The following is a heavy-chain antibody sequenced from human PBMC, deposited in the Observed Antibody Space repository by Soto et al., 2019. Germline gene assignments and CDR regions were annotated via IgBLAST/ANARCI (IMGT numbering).Heavy chain of an antibody. V-gene: IGHV3-21*01. CDR1: GFTFSSYS. D-gene: IGHD5-18*01. Sequence: EVQLVESGGGLVKPGGSLRLSCAASGFTFSSYSMNWVRQAPGKGLEWVSSISSSSSYIYYADSVKGRFPISRDNAKNSLYLKRNSLRAEDTAVYYCARDQPGYSYGYGLGYWGQGTLVTVSS. J-gene: IGHJ4*02. CDR3: ARDQPGYSYGYGLGY. CDR2: ISSSSSYI.